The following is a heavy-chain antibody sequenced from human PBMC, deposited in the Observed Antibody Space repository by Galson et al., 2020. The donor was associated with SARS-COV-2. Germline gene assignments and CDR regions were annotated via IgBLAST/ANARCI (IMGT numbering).Heavy chain of an antibody. Sequence: PSETLSLTCAVYGGSFSGYYWSWIRQPPGKGLEWIGEINPSGSTNYNPSLKSRVTMSVDTSKNQFSLKLSSVTAADTAVYYCARGRTEITMIVVVFPASSINFDDWGQGTPVTVSS. CDR3: ARGRTEITMIVVVFPASSINFDD. V-gene: IGHV4-34*01. CDR1: GGSFSGYY. J-gene: IGHJ4*02. D-gene: IGHD3-22*01. CDR2: INPSGST.